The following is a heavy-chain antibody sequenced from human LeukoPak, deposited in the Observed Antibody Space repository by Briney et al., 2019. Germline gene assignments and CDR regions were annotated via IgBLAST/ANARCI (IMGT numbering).Heavy chain of an antibody. V-gene: IGHV1-8*01. J-gene: IGHJ4*02. D-gene: IGHD1-26*01. CDR2: MNPNSGNT. Sequence: ASVTVSCKASGYTFTSYDINWVRQAPGQGLEWMGWMNPNSGNTGYAQKFQGRVTMTRNTSISTAYMELSSLRSEDTAVYYCARTKVGATPFDYWGQGTLVTVSS. CDR1: GYTFTSYD. CDR3: ARTKVGATPFDY.